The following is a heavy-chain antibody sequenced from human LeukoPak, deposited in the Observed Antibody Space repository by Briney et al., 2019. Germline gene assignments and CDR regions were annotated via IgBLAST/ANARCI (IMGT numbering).Heavy chain of an antibody. D-gene: IGHD3-22*01. CDR2: SYHSGST. J-gene: IGHJ4*02. V-gene: IGHV4-38-2*01. CDR3: ATFYYYDSSGYYWDY. Sequence: PSETLSLTCAVSGYSISSGYYWGWIRQPPGKGLAWIGSSYHSGSTYYNPSLKIRVTISVDTPKNQFSLKLSSVTAADTAVYYCATFYYYDSSGYYWDYWGQGTLVTVSS. CDR1: GYSISSGYY.